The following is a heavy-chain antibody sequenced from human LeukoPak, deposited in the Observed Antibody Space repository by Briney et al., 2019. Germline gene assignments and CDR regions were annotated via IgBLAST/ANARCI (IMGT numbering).Heavy chain of an antibody. V-gene: IGHV3-48*02. CDR3: AKHHCSSISCHGRSSGDFDY. Sequence: PGGSLRLSCAASGFTFSSYSMNWVRQAPGKGLEWVSYISSSSSTIYYADSVKGRFTISRDNAKNSLYLQMNSLRDEDTAVYYCAKHHCSSISCHGRSSGDFDYWGQGTLVTVSS. CDR2: ISSSSSTI. D-gene: IGHD2-2*01. J-gene: IGHJ4*02. CDR1: GFTFSSYS.